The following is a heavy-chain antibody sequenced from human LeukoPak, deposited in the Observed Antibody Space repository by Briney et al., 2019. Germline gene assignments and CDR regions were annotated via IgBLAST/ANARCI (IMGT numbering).Heavy chain of an antibody. J-gene: IGHJ5*02. CDR2: IRPDGHAT. CDR1: GFMVSNYW. Sequence: GGSLRLSWTAAGFMVSNYWISSVRQARGKWRGWVVNIRPDGHATYYVESVRCRFTISRENAQNSLYLPVSSLRGDDSGVYYCGRWGITAALDRWGQGTLVTASS. V-gene: IGHV3-7*01. D-gene: IGHD1-20*01. CDR3: GRWGITAALDR.